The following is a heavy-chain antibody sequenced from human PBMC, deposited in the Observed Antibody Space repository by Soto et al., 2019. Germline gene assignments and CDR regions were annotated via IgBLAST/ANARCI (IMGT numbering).Heavy chain of an antibody. Sequence: TGGSLRLSCAASGFTFSSYAMSWVRQAPGKGLEWVSAISGSGGSTYYADSVKGRFTISRDNSKNTLYLQMNSLRAEDTAVYYCAKSGTYYYDSSGYIYGMDVWGQGTTVTVSS. V-gene: IGHV3-23*01. J-gene: IGHJ6*02. D-gene: IGHD3-22*01. CDR3: AKSGTYYYDSSGYIYGMDV. CDR1: GFTFSSYA. CDR2: ISGSGGST.